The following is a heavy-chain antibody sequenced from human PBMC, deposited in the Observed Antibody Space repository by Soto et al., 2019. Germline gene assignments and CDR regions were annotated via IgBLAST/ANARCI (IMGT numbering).Heavy chain of an antibody. Sequence: QVQLVESGGGVVQPGRSLRLSCAASGFTFSSYGMHWVRQAPGKGLEWVAVISYDGSNKYYADSVKGRFAISRDNSKNTLYLQMNSLRAEDTAVYYCAKGIVLGGGSYYFGMDVWGQGTTVTVSS. D-gene: IGHD1-26*01. CDR1: GFTFSSYG. CDR2: ISYDGSNK. J-gene: IGHJ6*02. CDR3: AKGIVLGGGSYYFGMDV. V-gene: IGHV3-30*18.